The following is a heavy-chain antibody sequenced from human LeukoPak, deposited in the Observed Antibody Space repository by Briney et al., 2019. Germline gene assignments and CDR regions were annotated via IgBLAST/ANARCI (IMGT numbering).Heavy chain of an antibody. J-gene: IGHJ4*02. V-gene: IGHV4-4*07. CDR2: IYTSGST. CDR3: AGEGLYSYGDYFDY. D-gene: IGHD5-18*01. Sequence: SETLSLTCTVCGGSISSYYWSWIRQPAGKGLEWIGRIYTSGSTNYNPSLKSRVTMSVDTSKNQFSLKLSSVTAADTAVYYCAGEGLYSYGDYFDYWGQGTLVTVSS. CDR1: GGSISSYY.